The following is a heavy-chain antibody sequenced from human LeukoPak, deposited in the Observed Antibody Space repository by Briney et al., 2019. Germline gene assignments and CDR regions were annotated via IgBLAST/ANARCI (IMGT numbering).Heavy chain of an antibody. V-gene: IGHV4-34*01. J-gene: IGHJ5*02. D-gene: IGHD3-22*01. CDR3: ARLVTMIVKTLNWFDP. CDR2: INHSGST. Sequence: SETLSLTCAVYGGSFSGYYWSWIRQPPGKGLEWIGEINHSGSTNYNPSLKSRVTISVDTSKNQFSLKLSSVTAADTAVYYCARLVTMIVKTLNWFDPWRQGTLVTVSS. CDR1: GGSFSGYY.